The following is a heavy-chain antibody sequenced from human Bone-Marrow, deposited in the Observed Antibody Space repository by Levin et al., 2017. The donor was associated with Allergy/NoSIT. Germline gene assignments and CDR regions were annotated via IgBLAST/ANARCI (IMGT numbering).Heavy chain of an antibody. CDR2: MYYTGNT. D-gene: IGHD4-17*01. CDR1: GGSISSDGYY. J-gene: IGHJ3*02. Sequence: LRLSCTVSGGSISSDGYYWSWIRQHPGKALEWIGYMYYTGNTYYNPSLKSRVTISIDTSENQFSLELSSVTAADTAVYYCARFSVTTPQTRHAFDIWGQGTMVTVSS. V-gene: IGHV4-31*03. CDR3: ARFSVTTPQTRHAFDI.